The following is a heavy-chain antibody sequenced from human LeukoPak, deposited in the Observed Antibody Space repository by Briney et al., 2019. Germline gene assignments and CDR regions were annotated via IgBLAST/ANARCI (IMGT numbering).Heavy chain of an antibody. D-gene: IGHD5-24*01. CDR2: IWYDGSNK. CDR1: GFIFSSYG. CDR3: ARGSVDGYRGGIDY. V-gene: IGHV3-33*01. Sequence: PGGSLRLSCAASGFIFSSYGMHWVRQAPGKGLEWVAVIWYDGSNKYYADSVKGRFTISRDNSKNTLYLQMNSLRAEDTAVYYCARGSVDGYRGGIDYWGQGTLVTVSS. J-gene: IGHJ4*02.